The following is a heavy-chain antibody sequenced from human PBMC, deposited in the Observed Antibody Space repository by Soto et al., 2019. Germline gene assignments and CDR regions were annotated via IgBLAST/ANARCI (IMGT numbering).Heavy chain of an antibody. J-gene: IGHJ6*02. Sequence: LRLSCAASGFTFSSYAMSWVRQAPGKGLEWVSAISGSGGSTYYADSVKGRFTISRDNSKNTLYLQMNSLRAEDTAVYYCAKDYYDSSGHGYYGMDVWGQGTTVTVSS. CDR1: GFTFSSYA. V-gene: IGHV3-23*01. CDR3: AKDYYDSSGHGYYGMDV. D-gene: IGHD3-22*01. CDR2: ISGSGGST.